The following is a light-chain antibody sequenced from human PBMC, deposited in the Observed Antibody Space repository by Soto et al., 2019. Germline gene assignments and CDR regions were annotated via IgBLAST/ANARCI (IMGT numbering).Light chain of an antibody. CDR3: QAWGSGTVG. Sequence: YELTQPPSVSVSPGQTARITCSGDKLGDTYVSWYQQKAGQSPVLAIYQDTKRPSGIPERFSGSNSGNTATLTISGTQTMDEADYYCQAWGSGTVGFGGGTKLTVL. CDR1: KLGDTY. CDR2: QDT. J-gene: IGLJ2*01. V-gene: IGLV3-1*01.